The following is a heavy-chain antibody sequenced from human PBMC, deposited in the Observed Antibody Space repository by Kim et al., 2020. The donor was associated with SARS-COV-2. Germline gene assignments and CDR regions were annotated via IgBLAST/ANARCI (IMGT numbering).Heavy chain of an antibody. J-gene: IGHJ5*02. V-gene: IGHV1-3*01. CDR1: GYTFDTYA. D-gene: IGHD3-10*01. CDR2: INGGNGNT. Sequence: ASVKVSCKASGYTFDTYALYWVRQAPGQRFEWMGWINGGNGNTRYSQNFQGRFTITRDTSATTAYMALSSLTSKDTALYYCAREGSGSYNWLDPLGQGTL. CDR3: AREGSGSYNWLDP.